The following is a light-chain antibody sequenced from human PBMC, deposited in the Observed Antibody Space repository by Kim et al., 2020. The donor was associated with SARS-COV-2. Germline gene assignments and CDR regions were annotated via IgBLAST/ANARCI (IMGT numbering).Light chain of an antibody. CDR1: SSDVGGQKY. Sequence: GQSITLSCTGTSSDVGGQKYVSWYQQRPGKAPKLMIFDVTNRPSGVSNHFSGSKSGNTASLTISGLRAEDEADYYCCSYTNSGTYVFGTGTKVTVL. J-gene: IGLJ1*01. CDR2: DVT. CDR3: CSYTNSGTYV. V-gene: IGLV2-14*04.